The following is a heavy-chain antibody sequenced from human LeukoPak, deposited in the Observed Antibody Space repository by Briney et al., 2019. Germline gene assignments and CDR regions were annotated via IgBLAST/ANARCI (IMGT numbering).Heavy chain of an antibody. CDR1: GFTFSSYA. J-gene: IGHJ4*02. V-gene: IGHV3-23*01. D-gene: IGHD5-18*01. CDR2: ISGSGGST. Sequence: GGSLRLSXAASGFTFSSYAMSWVRQAPGKGLEWVSAISGSGGSTYYADSVKGRFTISRDNSKNTLYLQMNSLRAEDTAVYYCAKDVTAMVTYDYWGQGTLVTVSS. CDR3: AKDVTAMVTYDY.